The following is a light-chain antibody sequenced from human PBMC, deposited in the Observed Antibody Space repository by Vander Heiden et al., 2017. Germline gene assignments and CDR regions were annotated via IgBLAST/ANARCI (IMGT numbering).Light chain of an antibody. J-gene: IGKJ2*01. V-gene: IGKV2-28*01. CDR3: MQALQTPRYT. CDR1: QSLLHSNGYNY. CDR2: LGS. Sequence: DIVMTQSPPSLPVTLEDPASISCRSSQSLLHSNGYNYLDWYLQKPGQSPQLLIYLGSNRASGGPDRFSGSGSGTDFTLKISRVEAEDVGVYYCMQALQTPRYTFGQGTKLEIK.